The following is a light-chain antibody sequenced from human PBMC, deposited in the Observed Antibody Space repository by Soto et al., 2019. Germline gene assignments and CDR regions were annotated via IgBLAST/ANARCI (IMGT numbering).Light chain of an antibody. Sequence: SLLPQPPSSSGPPGQSVTLSCTGTSSDVGAYNYVSWYQQHPGKAPKLMIYEVSKRPSGVPDRFSGSKSGNTASLTVSGLQAEDENDYYCSSYAGSNTYVFGTGTKVTVL. V-gene: IGLV2-8*01. CDR3: SSYAGSNTYV. CDR2: EVS. CDR1: SSDVGAYNY. J-gene: IGLJ1*01.